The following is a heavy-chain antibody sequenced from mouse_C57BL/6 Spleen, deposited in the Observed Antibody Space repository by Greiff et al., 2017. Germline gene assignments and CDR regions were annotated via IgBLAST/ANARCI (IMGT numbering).Heavy chain of an antibody. V-gene: IGHV1-54*01. D-gene: IGHD2-12*01. CDR1: GYAFTNYL. CDR2: INPGSGGT. J-gene: IGHJ4*01. CDR3: ARSNYRWAMDY. Sequence: QVQLQQSGAELVRPGTSVKVSCKASGYAFTNYLIEWVKQRPGQGLEWIGVINPGSGGTNYNEKFKGKATLTADKSSSTAYMQLRSLTSEDSAVYFCARSNYRWAMDYWGQGTSVTVSS.